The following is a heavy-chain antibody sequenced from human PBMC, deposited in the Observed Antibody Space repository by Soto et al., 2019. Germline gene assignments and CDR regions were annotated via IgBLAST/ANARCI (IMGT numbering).Heavy chain of an antibody. V-gene: IGHV4-31*03. Sequence: SETLSLTCTVSGGSISSGGYYWSWIRQHPGKGLEWIGYIYYSGSTYYNPSLKSRVTISVDTSKNQFSLKLSSVTAADTAVYYCARVPRLYYYDSSGYYHDAFDIWGQGTMVTVSS. CDR1: GGSISSGGYY. J-gene: IGHJ3*02. CDR3: ARVPRLYYYDSSGYYHDAFDI. D-gene: IGHD3-22*01. CDR2: IYYSGST.